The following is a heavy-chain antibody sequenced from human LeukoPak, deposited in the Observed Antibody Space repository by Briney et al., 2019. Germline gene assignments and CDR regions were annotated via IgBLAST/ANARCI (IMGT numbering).Heavy chain of an antibody. V-gene: IGHV1-18*01. Sequence: GSVKVSCKASLYTFTRYGISWVRQAPGQGLEWMGWISAYNGNTSYAKKLQGRVTMTTDTSTSTAYMELRSLRSDDTAVYYCARGTDLGTPPDYFDYWGQGTLVTVSS. D-gene: IGHD1-14*01. J-gene: IGHJ4*02. CDR2: ISAYNGNT. CDR3: ARGTDLGTPPDYFDY. CDR1: LYTFTRYG.